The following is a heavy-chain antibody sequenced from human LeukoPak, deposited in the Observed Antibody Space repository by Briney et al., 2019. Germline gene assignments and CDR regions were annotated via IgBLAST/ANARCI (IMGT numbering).Heavy chain of an antibody. V-gene: IGHV4-39*07. Sequence: SETLSLTCTVSGGSISSSSYYWGWIRQPPGKGLEWIGSIYYSGSTYYNPSLKSRVTISVDTSKNQFSLKPSSVTAADTAVYYCARESGSGRSVDVWGKGTTVTISS. CDR3: ARESGSGRSVDV. CDR2: IYYSGST. J-gene: IGHJ6*04. D-gene: IGHD3-10*01. CDR1: GGSISSSSYY.